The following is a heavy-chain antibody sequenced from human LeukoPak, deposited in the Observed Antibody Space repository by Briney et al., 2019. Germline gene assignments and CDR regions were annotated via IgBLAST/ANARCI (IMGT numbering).Heavy chain of an antibody. D-gene: IGHD3-22*01. CDR3: ARDTDSSGFDY. V-gene: IGHV1-69*04. J-gene: IGHJ4*02. CDR2: IIPIFGIA. CDR1: GGTLSSYA. Sequence: SVKVSCKASGGTLSSYAISWVRQAPGQGLEWMGRIIPIFGIANYAQKFQGRVTITADKSTSTAYMELSSLRSEDTAVYYCARDTDSSGFDYWGQGTLVTVSS.